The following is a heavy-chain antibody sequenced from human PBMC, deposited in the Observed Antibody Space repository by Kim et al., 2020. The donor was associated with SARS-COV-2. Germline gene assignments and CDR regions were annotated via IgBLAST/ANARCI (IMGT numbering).Heavy chain of an antibody. CDR1: GGSISSSNW. D-gene: IGHD6-19*01. J-gene: IGHJ5*02. Sequence: SETLSLTCAVSGGSISSSNWWSWVRQPPGKGLEWIGEIYHSGSTNYNPSLKSRVTISVDKSKNQFSLKLSSVTAADTAVYYCASSLSGSVQDNWFDPWGQGTLVTVSS. V-gene: IGHV4-4*02. CDR2: IYHSGST. CDR3: ASSLSGSVQDNWFDP.